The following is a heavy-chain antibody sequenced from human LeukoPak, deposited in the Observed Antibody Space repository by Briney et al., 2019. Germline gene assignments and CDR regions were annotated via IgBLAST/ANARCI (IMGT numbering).Heavy chain of an antibody. CDR3: AGSRNGYNLLQH. CDR1: ELTVSSNY. D-gene: IGHD5-24*01. V-gene: IGHV3-53*01. CDR2: IYSGGDT. J-gene: IGHJ1*01. Sequence: PGGSLRLSCAASELTVSSNYMSWVRQAPGKGLEWVSVIYSGGDTYYADSVKGRFIISRDNSKNTPYLQVNSLRAEDTAVYYCAGSRNGYNLLQHWGQGTLVTVSS.